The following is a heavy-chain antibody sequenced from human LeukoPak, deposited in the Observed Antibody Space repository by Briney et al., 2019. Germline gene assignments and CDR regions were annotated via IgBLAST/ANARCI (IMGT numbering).Heavy chain of an antibody. V-gene: IGHV3-20*04. Sequence: GGSLRLSCAASGFSFNDYGMSWVRQAPGQGPEWVSGITWNGGSTDYAASVKGRFTISRDNAKNSLYLQMNSLRAEDTAVYYCARAPYGDYEGDYWGQGTLVTVSS. CDR1: GFSFNDYG. CDR3: ARAPYGDYEGDY. D-gene: IGHD4-17*01. J-gene: IGHJ4*02. CDR2: ITWNGGST.